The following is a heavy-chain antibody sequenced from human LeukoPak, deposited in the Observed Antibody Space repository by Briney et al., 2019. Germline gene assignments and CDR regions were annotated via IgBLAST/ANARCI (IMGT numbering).Heavy chain of an antibody. D-gene: IGHD3-22*01. CDR3: ARDRHVDTSGYYNAFDI. J-gene: IGHJ3*02. CDR2: ISSSSSTM. Sequence: SGGSLRLSCAASGFTFSSYSMNWVRQAPGKGQEWVSYISSSSSTMYYADSVKGRFTISRDNAKNSLYLQMNSLRAEDTAVYYCARDRHVDTSGYYNAFDIWGQGTMVTVSS. V-gene: IGHV3-48*01. CDR1: GFTFSSYS.